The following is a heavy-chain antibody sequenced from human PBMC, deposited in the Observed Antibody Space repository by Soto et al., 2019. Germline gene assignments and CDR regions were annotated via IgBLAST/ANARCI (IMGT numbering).Heavy chain of an antibody. D-gene: IGHD2-2*02. CDR1: GFTFSSYS. V-gene: IGHV3-23*01. CDR3: AKDRIPDGRWNFDY. CDR2: ILQNGET. Sequence: EVQLLESGGGLLQSGGSLRLSCAASGFTFSSYSMSWVRQAPGKGLEWVSSILQNGETYYADSMKGRFTISRDNSKSPLFLHINSLRVEDTAIYYCAKDRIPDGRWNFDYWGQGTLVTVSS. J-gene: IGHJ4*02.